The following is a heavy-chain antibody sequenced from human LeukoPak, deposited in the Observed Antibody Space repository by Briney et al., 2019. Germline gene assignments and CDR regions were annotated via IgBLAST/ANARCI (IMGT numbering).Heavy chain of an antibody. J-gene: IGHJ4*02. D-gene: IGHD6-19*01. CDR3: ARGGWLGKPQRVDY. Sequence: PGGSLRLSCAASGFTFSSYGMHWVRQAPGKGLEWVAVISYDGSNKYYADSVKGRFTISRDNSKNTLYLQMNSLRAEDTAVYYCARGGWLGKPQRVDYWGQGTLVTVSS. V-gene: IGHV3-30*03. CDR2: ISYDGSNK. CDR1: GFTFSSYG.